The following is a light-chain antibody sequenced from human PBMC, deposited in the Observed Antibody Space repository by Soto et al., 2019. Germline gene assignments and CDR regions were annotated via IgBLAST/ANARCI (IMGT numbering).Light chain of an antibody. CDR1: QGISSY. J-gene: IGKJ4*01. V-gene: IGKV1-9*01. Sequence: DIQLTQSPSSLSSSVGDRVTITCRASQGISSYLAWYQQKPGKAPKRLIYAASTLRSGVPSRFSGSGSGTEFTLTISRLQPEDFATYYCQQLNSYPRLTFGGGTKVEMK. CDR2: AAS. CDR3: QQLNSYPRLT.